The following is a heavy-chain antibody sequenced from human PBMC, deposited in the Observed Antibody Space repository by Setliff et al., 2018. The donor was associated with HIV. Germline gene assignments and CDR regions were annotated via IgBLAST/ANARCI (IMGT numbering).Heavy chain of an antibody. CDR1: GYTFSTYG. V-gene: IGHV1-18*01. CDR2: ISAYNGNT. Sequence: GASVKVSCKASGYTFSTYGISWVRQAPGQGLEWMGWISAYNGNTNYAQKLQGRVTMTRDTSTSTVYMELSSLRSEDTAVYYCARGRWLQSFDYWGQGTLVTVSS. J-gene: IGHJ4*02. CDR3: ARGRWLQSFDY. D-gene: IGHD5-12*01.